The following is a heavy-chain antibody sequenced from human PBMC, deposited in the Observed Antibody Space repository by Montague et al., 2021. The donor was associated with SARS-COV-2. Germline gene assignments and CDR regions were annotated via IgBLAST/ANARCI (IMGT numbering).Heavy chain of an antibody. CDR2: VFYRGTT. CDR3: ARGATRTFDY. V-gene: IGHV4-59*01. D-gene: IGHD1-1*01. CDR1: GDSMTYFY. J-gene: IGHJ4*02. Sequence: SETLSLTCTVSGDSMTYFYWCWIRQTPAKGLEWIGYVFYRGTTKYNPSLASRVTITVDTSKDQFYLKLNSVTAADTAVYYCARGATRTFDYWGQGTRVTVSS.